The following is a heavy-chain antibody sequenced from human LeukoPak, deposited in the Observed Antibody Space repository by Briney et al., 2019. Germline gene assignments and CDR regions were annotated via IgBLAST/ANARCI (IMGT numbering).Heavy chain of an antibody. D-gene: IGHD3-10*01. CDR3: ARDRGVVESYFDY. J-gene: IGHJ4*02. Sequence: PSETLSLTCTVSGGSISSGDYYWSWIRQPPGKGLEWIGYIYYSGSTYYNPSLKSRVTISVDTSKNQFSLKLSSVTAADTAVYYCARDRGVVESYFDYWGQGTLVTVSS. V-gene: IGHV4-30-4*01. CDR1: GGSISSGDYY. CDR2: IYYSGST.